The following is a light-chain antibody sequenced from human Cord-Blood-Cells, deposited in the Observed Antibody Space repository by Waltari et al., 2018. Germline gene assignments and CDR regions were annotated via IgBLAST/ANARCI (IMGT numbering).Light chain of an antibody. CDR1: QSISSY. CDR3: QQSYSTPYT. Sequence: DLQMTQSPSSLSASVGDRVTITCRASQSISSYLHWYQQRPGKAPKLLIYAASSLQSGVPSRFSGSGSGTDFTLTISSLQPEDFATYYCQQSYSTPYTFGQGTKLEIK. V-gene: IGKV1-39*01. J-gene: IGKJ2*01. CDR2: AAS.